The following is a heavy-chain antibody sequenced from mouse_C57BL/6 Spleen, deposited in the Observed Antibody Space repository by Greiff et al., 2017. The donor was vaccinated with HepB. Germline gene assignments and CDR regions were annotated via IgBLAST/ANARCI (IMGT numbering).Heavy chain of an antibody. CDR3: ARPSMAYYFDY. D-gene: IGHD2-3*01. V-gene: IGHV5-17*01. Sequence: EVQVVESGGGLVKPGGSLKLSCAASGFTFSDYGMHWVRQAPEKGLEWVAYISSGSSTIYYADTVKGRFTISRDNAKNTLFLQMTSLRCEDTAMYYCARPSMAYYFDYWGQGAALTVSS. J-gene: IGHJ2*01. CDR2: ISSGSSTI. CDR1: GFTFSDYG.